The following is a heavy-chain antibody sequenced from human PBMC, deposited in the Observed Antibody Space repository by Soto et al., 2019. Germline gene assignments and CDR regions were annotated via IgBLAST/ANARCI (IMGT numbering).Heavy chain of an antibody. CDR2: ISGSGGTT. Sequence: LRLSCAASGFTFSAYAMSWVRQAPGKGLEWVSVISGSGGTTYYADSVKGRFTISRDNSKNTVYLQMNSLRAEDTAVYYCAKAATVVALYYFDYWGQGNLVTVSS. V-gene: IGHV3-23*01. CDR3: AKAATVVALYYFDY. CDR1: GFTFSAYA. D-gene: IGHD3-3*02. J-gene: IGHJ4*02.